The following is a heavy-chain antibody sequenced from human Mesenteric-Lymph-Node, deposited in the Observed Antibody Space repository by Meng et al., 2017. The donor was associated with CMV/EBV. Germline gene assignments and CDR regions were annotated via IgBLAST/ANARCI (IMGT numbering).Heavy chain of an antibody. CDR2: INHSGST. J-gene: IGHJ4*02. Sequence: SETLSLTCAVYGGSFSGYYWSWIRQPPGKGLEWIGEINHSGSTNYNPSLKSRVTISVDTSKNQFSLKLSSVTAADTAVYYCARDYYGSGKIDYWGQGTLVTVSS. V-gene: IGHV4-34*01. D-gene: IGHD3-10*01. CDR3: ARDYYGSGKIDY. CDR1: GGSFSGYY.